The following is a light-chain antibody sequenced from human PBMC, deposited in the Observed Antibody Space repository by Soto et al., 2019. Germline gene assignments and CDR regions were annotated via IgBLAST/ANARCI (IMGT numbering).Light chain of an antibody. CDR2: GAS. Sequence: EVVMTQSPATLSVSPGESATLSCRASQSVSNNLTWYQQKPGQPPRLLIYGASTRATGVPGRFSGSGSGTEFTLTISSLQSEDFAVYYCQQYNNWPPITFGQGTRLEIK. V-gene: IGKV3-15*01. J-gene: IGKJ5*01. CDR3: QQYNNWPPIT. CDR1: QSVSNN.